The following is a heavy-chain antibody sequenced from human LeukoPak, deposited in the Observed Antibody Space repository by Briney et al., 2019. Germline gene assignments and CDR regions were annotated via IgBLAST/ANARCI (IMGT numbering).Heavy chain of an antibody. D-gene: IGHD2-2*01. V-gene: IGHV4-59*12. CDR2: IYYSGST. CDR3: ARGGPRAVEVVPAAMPYWFDP. Sequence: SETLSLTCTVSGGSISSYYWSWIRQSPGKGLEWIGYIYYSGSTNYNPSLKSRVTISVDTSKNQFSLKLSSVTAADTAVYYCARGGPRAVEVVPAAMPYWFDPWGQGTLVTVSS. CDR1: GGSISSYY. J-gene: IGHJ5*02.